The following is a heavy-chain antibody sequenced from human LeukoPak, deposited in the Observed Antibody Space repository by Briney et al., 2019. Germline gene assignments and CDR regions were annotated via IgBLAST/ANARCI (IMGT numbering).Heavy chain of an antibody. J-gene: IGHJ6*02. V-gene: IGHV1-58*02. Sequence: SVKVSCKASGFTFTSSSIQWVRQARGQRLEWIGWIVVGSGNTNYAQKFQEGVTITRDMSTSTSYMELSSLRSEDTAVYYCAADSSGGGSGYYYYYGMDVWGQGTTVTVSS. CDR2: IVVGSGNT. D-gene: IGHD3-10*01. CDR1: GFTFTSSS. CDR3: AADSSGGGSGYYYYYGMDV.